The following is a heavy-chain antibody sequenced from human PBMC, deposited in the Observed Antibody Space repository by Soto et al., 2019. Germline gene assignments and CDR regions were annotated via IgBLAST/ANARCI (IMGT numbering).Heavy chain of an antibody. CDR1: GGTFSSYA. CDR2: IIPIFGTA. J-gene: IGHJ4*02. V-gene: IGHV1-69*13. Sequence: SVKVSCKASGGTFSSYAISWVRQAPGQGLEWMGGIIPIFGTANYAQKFQGRVTITADESTSTAYMELSSLRSEDTAVYYCARAFPGHYDFWVYWGQGTLVTVSS. CDR3: ARAFPGHYDFWVY. D-gene: IGHD3-3*01.